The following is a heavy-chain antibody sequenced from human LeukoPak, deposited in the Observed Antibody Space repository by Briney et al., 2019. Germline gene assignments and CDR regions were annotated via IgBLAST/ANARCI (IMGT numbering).Heavy chain of an antibody. CDR2: ITNNGENT. D-gene: IGHD5-24*01. CDR1: GFIFNNYA. J-gene: IGHJ4*02. Sequence: GGSLRLSCAASGFIFNNYAMHWVRQAPGKGLEFVSAITNNGENTYYADSVKGRFTISRDNSKNTLLLQMGTLRPEDLGIYYCVTDGAGYNYDYWGQGTLVTVSS. CDR3: VTDGAGYNYDY. V-gene: IGHV3-64*02.